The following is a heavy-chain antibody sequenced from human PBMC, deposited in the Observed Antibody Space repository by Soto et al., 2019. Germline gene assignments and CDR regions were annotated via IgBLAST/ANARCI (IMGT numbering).Heavy chain of an antibody. Sequence: QVQLVQSGAEVKKTGSSVKVSCKASGVTFSSYTISWVRQAPGQGLEWMGRIIPMFGIANYAQKFQGRVTITADKSTSTAYMELSSLRSEDTAVYYCARGYGDSHDYWGQGTLVIVSS. D-gene: IGHD4-17*01. CDR3: ARGYGDSHDY. V-gene: IGHV1-69*02. CDR2: IIPMFGIA. CDR1: GVTFSSYT. J-gene: IGHJ4*02.